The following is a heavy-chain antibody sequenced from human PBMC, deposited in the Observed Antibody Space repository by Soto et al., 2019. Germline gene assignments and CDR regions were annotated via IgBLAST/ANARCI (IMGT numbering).Heavy chain of an antibody. CDR1: GVSISSSSYY. Sequence: TSETLSLTCTVSGVSISSSSYYLGWIRQPPGKGLEWIGSIYYSGSTYYNPSLKSRVTISVDTSKNQFSLKLSSVTAADTAVYYCARDYSSVGPHRNWGQGTLVTVSS. CDR2: IYYSGST. D-gene: IGHD4-4*01. CDR3: ARDYSSVGPHRN. J-gene: IGHJ4*02. V-gene: IGHV4-39*01.